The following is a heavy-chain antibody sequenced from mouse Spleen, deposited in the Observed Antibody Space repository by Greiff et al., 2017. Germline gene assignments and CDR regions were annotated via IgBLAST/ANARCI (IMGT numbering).Heavy chain of an antibody. D-gene: IGHD2-3*01. CDR3: ARDAPLYDGYYWYYFDY. CDR2: IYYSGTI. V-gene: IGHV3-5*01. CDR1: GISITTGNYR. J-gene: IGHJ2*01. Sequence: VQLKQSGPGLVKPSQTVFLTCTVTGISITTGNYRWSWIRQFPGNKLEWIGYIYYSGTITYNPSLTSRTTITRDTPKNQFFLEMNSLTAEDTATYYCARDAPLYDGYYWYYFDYWGQGTTLTVSS.